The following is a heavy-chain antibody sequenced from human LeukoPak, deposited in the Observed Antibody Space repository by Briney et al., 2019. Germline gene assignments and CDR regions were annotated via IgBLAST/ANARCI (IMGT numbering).Heavy chain of an antibody. D-gene: IGHD6-13*01. CDR1: GGSISSYY. CDR2: IYYSGST. V-gene: IGHV4-59*01. J-gene: IGHJ4*02. Sequence: SETLSLTCTVSGGSISSYYWSWIRQPPGKGLEWIGYIYYSGSTNYNPSPKSRVTISVDTSKNQFSLKLSSVTAADTAVYYCAGYSSSARYYFDYWGQGTLVTVSS. CDR3: AGYSSSARYYFDY.